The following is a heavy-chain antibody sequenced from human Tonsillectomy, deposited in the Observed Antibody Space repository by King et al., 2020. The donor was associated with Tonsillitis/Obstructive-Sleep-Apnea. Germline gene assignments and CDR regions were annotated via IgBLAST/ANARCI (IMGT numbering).Heavy chain of an antibody. Sequence: DVQLVESGAEMKKAGESLKISCKGSGYRFANYWIVWVRQKPGKGLEWMGVIRPRDSDSKYRPSFQGQVTVSADKSISTAYLQWGSLKVSDSATYYCARLSNVDFWALTFDYWGQGTQVTVSS. V-gene: IGHV5-51*01. J-gene: IGHJ4*02. CDR2: IRPRDSDS. CDR3: ARLSNVDFWALTFDY. D-gene: IGHD3/OR15-3a*01. CDR1: GYRFANYW.